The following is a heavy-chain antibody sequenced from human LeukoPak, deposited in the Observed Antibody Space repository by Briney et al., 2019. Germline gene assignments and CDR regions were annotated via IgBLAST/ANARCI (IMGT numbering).Heavy chain of an antibody. CDR2: IYYSGST. D-gene: IGHD4-23*01. Sequence: PSETLSLTCTVSGGSISSSSYYWGWIRQPPGKGLEWIGSIYYSGSTYYNPSLKSRVTISVDTSKNQFSLKLSSVTAADTAVYYCARHPPRGNTGLAFDFWGRGTLVTVSS. CDR3: ARHPPRGNTGLAFDF. CDR1: GGSISSSSYY. V-gene: IGHV4-39*07. J-gene: IGHJ4*02.